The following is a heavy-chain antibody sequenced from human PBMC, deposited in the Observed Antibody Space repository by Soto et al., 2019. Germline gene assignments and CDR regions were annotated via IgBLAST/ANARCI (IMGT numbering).Heavy chain of an antibody. Sequence: VQLVESGGGMVQPGGSLRVSCAASGFTLSSYSMHWVRQAPGKGLEWVSYISGSGGTIYYADSVKSRFTISRDNAKTSLSVQMNSLRDEDAAVYFCARETVLRSSGWSYFFDFWGQGTRVTVSS. D-gene: IGHD6-19*01. CDR1: GFTLSSYS. V-gene: IGHV3-48*02. CDR2: ISGSGGTI. J-gene: IGHJ4*02. CDR3: ARETVLRSSGWSYFFDF.